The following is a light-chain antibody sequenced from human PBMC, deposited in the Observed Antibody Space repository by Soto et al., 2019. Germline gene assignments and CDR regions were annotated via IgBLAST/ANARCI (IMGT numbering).Light chain of an antibody. Sequence: DIQMTQSPSTLSASVGDRVTITCRANQSISSWLAWYQQKPGKAPKLLIYKASSLESGVPSRFSGSGSGTEFTLTISSLQPDDFATYYCQQYNSYSPSTFGQGTKLEIK. V-gene: IGKV1-5*03. J-gene: IGKJ2*02. CDR2: KAS. CDR1: QSISSW. CDR3: QQYNSYSPST.